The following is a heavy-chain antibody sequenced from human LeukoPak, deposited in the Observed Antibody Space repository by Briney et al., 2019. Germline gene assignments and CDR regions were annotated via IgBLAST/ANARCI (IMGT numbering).Heavy chain of an antibody. V-gene: IGHV3-23*01. Sequence: PGGSLRLSCAASGFTFSSNAVSWVRQAPGKGLEWVSAISGSGGSTYYADSVKGRFTFSRDNSKNTLYLQMDSLRAEDTAVYYCAKDDSSLWYYAFDIWGQGTMVTVSS. CDR1: GFTFSSNA. CDR3: AKDDSSLWYYAFDI. CDR2: ISGSGGST. D-gene: IGHD6-19*01. J-gene: IGHJ3*02.